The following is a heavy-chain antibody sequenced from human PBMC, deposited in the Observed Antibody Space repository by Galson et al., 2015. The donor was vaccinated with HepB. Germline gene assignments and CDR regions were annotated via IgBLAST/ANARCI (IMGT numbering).Heavy chain of an antibody. V-gene: IGHV3-30-3*01. CDR3: ARGGSLIVGATAQPDYYYYGMDV. D-gene: IGHD1-26*01. CDR2: ISYDGSNK. J-gene: IGHJ6*02. Sequence: SLRLSCAASGFTFSSYAMHWVRQAPGKGLEWVAVISYDGSNKYYAFAVKGRFTIASDNSKNTRYLQMNSLRAEDTAVYYCARGGSLIVGATAQPDYYYYGMDVWGQGTTVTVSS. CDR1: GFTFSSYA.